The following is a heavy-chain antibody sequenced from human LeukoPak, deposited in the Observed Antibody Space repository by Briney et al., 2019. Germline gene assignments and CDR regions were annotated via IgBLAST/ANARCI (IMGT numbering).Heavy chain of an antibody. CDR2: LNAGKGNT. Sequence: GASVKVSCKASGYTFTSYAMHCVRQAPGQRLECMGWLNAGKGNTKYSQKFRGRVTITRDTSASTAYMELSSLRSEDTAVDFCARAQLWFGELLPLDYWGQGTLVTVSS. D-gene: IGHD3-10*01. CDR1: GYTFTSYA. J-gene: IGHJ4*02. CDR3: ARAQLWFGELLPLDY. V-gene: IGHV1-3*01.